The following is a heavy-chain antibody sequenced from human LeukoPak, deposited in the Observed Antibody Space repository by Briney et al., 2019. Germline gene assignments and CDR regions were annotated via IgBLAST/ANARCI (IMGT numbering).Heavy chain of an antibody. J-gene: IGHJ4*02. CDR2: ISYDGSNK. V-gene: IGHV3-30-3*01. D-gene: IGHD2-15*01. CDR3: ARDYSGGLDY. Sequence: RGSLRLSCAASGFTFSTHVMHWVRQAPGKGLEWVAIISYDGSNKYYGDSVKGRITISRDNSKNTLFLQLNSLRAEDTAVYYCARDYSGGLDYWGQGTLVTVSS. CDR1: GFTFSTHV.